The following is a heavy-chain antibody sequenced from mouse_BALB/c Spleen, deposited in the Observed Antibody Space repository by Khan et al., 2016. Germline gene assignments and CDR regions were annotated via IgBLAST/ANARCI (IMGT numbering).Heavy chain of an antibody. CDR1: AFNIKDSY. CDR3: ARDGIITYDFDY. CDR2: IDPANGNT. D-gene: IGHD1-2*01. V-gene: IGHV14-3*02. J-gene: IGHJ2*01. Sequence: EVQLQESGAELVKPGASVKLSCTASAFNIKDSYMHWVKQRPEQGLEWIGRIDPANGNTKYDPKFQGKATITADTSSNTAYLQLSSLTSEDTAVYYCARDGIITYDFDYWGQGTTLTVSS.